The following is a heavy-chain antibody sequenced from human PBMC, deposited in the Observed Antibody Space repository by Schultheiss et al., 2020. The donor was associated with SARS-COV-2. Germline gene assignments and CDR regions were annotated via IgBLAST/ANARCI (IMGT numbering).Heavy chain of an antibody. V-gene: IGHV4-34*01. J-gene: IGHJ5*02. CDR1: GGSFSGYY. D-gene: IGHD3-16*02. CDR2: INHSGST. CDR3: ARSRKGMYRLSSREDNWFDP. Sequence: SETLSLTCAVYGGSFSGYYWSWIRQPPGKGLEWIGEINHSGSTNYNPSLKSRVTISVDTSKNQFSLKLSSVTAADTAVYYCARSRKGMYRLSSREDNWFDPWGQGTLVTVSS.